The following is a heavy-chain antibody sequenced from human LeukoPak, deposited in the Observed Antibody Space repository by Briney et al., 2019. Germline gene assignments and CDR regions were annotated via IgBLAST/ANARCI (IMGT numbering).Heavy chain of an antibody. CDR2: ISSSGSTI. J-gene: IGHJ4*02. CDR1: GFTFSDYY. CDR3: ARDPPKSSSWTYFDY. Sequence: GGSLRLSCAASGFTFSDYYMSWIRQAPGKGLEWVSYISSSGSTIYYADSVKGRFTISRDNAKNSLYLQTNSLRAEDTAVYYCARDPPKSSSWTYFDYWGQGTLVTVSS. V-gene: IGHV3-11*01. D-gene: IGHD6-13*01.